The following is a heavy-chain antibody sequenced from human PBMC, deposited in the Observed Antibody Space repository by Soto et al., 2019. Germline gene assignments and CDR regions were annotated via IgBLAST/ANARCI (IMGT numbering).Heavy chain of an antibody. V-gene: IGHV3-48*03. CDR1: GFTFSSYA. CDR2: ISSSGSTI. CDR3: GLCGGDCYYYYGMDV. J-gene: IGHJ6*02. Sequence: GALRHSCASSGFTFSSYAMSWVRQAPGKGLEWVSYISSSGSTIYYADSVKGRFTISRDNAKNSLYLQMNSLRAEDTAVYYCGLCGGDCYYYYGMDVWGQGTTVNVSS. D-gene: IGHD2-21*02.